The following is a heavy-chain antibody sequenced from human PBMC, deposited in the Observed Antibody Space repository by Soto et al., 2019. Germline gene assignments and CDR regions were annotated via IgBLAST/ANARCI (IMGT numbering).Heavy chain of an antibody. CDR1: GSSFTSYW. J-gene: IGHJ4*02. D-gene: IGHD3-10*01. CDR2: IYPGDSDT. CDR3: ARGSYPLYGLTEPFDY. Sequence: GESLKISCKGSGSSFTSYWIGWVRQMPGKGLEWMGIIYPGDSDTRYSPSFQGQVTISADKSISTAYLQWSSLKASDTAMYYCARGSYPLYGLTEPFDYWGQGTLVTVSS. V-gene: IGHV5-51*01.